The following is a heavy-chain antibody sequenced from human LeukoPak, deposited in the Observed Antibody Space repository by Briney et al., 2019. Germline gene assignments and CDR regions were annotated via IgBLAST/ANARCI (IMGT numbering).Heavy chain of an antibody. J-gene: IGHJ4*02. D-gene: IGHD2/OR15-2a*01. Sequence: SETLSLTCTVSGGSISGYYWTWIRQPPGKGLEWIGYISYSGNTNYSPSLKSRGTISVDTSKNQFSLKLSSVTAADTAVYYCVGSATDLLSLDYWGQGTLVTVSS. CDR1: GGSISGYY. CDR2: ISYSGNT. V-gene: IGHV4-59*01. CDR3: VGSATDLLSLDY.